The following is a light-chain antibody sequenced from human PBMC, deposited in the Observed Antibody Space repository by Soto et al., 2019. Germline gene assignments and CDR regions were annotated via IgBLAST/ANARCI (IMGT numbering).Light chain of an antibody. J-gene: IGLJ1*01. Sequence: QSALTQPASVSGSPGQSITISCTGTSSDVGAYNFVSWYQHHPGRAPKLIIYEVTIRPSGVSNRFSGSKSGNTASLTISGLQAEDEADYYCSSYTTSAPYVFGSGTSSPS. CDR3: SSYTTSAPYV. CDR2: EVT. V-gene: IGLV2-14*01. CDR1: SSDVGAYNF.